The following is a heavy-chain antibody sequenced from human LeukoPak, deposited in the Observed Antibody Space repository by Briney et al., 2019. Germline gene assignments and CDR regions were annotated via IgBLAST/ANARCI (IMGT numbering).Heavy chain of an antibody. CDR3: AKDPIGPFDY. CDR2: ISGTGGST. J-gene: IGHJ4*02. V-gene: IGHV3-23*01. Sequence: GGSLRLSCAASGFTFSSYVMNWVRQAPGKGLEWVSGISGTGGSTYYADSVKGRFTISRDNSKNTLYLQMISLRAEDTAVYYCAKDPIGPFDYWGQGTLVTVSS. CDR1: GFTFSSYV.